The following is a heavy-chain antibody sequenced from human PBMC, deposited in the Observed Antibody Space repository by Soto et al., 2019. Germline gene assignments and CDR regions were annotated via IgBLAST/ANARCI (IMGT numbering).Heavy chain of an antibody. Sequence: SETLSLTCNVSGGSISSGGYYWTWIRQHPGKGLEWIGNIHHSGSTFYNPSLKSRVSISVDTSKNQFSLKLSSVTAADTAVYFCVRGVLSWGQGTLVTVSP. J-gene: IGHJ1*01. CDR1: GGSISSGGYY. CDR3: VRGVLS. D-gene: IGHD3-10*01. V-gene: IGHV4-31*03. CDR2: IHHSGST.